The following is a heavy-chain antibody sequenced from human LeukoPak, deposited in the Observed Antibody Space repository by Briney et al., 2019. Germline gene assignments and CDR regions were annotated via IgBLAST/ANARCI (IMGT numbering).Heavy chain of an antibody. V-gene: IGHV4-4*07. CDR1: GGSISSYY. J-gene: IGHJ4*02. Sequence: SETLSLTCIVSGGSISSYYWSWIRQPAGKGLEWIGRIYASGSTNYNPSLKSRVTMSGDTSKNQFSLKLTSATAGDTAVYYCARGPKMSAIGSFDYWGQGALVTVSS. D-gene: IGHD5-24*01. CDR3: ARGPKMSAIGSFDY. CDR2: IYASGST.